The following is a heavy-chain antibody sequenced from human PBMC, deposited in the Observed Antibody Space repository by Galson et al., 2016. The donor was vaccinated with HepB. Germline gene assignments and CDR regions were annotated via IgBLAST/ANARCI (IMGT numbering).Heavy chain of an antibody. CDR3: ARGRGSNWRDAFDI. V-gene: IGHV3-9*01. D-gene: IGHD6-13*01. J-gene: IGHJ3*02. Sequence: SLRLSCAASGFTFDDYAMHWVRQAPGKGLEWVSGTSWNSGSIGYADSVKGRFTISRDNDNNSLHLQVNILRAEDTALYYCARGRGSNWRDAFDIWGQGTMVTVSS. CDR2: TSWNSGSI. CDR1: GFTFDDYA.